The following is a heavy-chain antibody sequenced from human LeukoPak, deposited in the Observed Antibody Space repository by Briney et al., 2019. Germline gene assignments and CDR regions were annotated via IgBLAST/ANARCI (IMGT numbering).Heavy chain of an antibody. CDR3: ARWVAATPYYFDY. D-gene: IGHD2-15*01. CDR2: IIPILGIA. V-gene: IGHV1-69*04. Sequence: ASVKVSCKASGGTFSSYAISWVRQAPGQGLEWMGRIIPILGIANYAQKFQGRVTITADKSTSTAYMELRSLRSEDTAVYYCARWVAATPYYFDYWGQGTLVTVSS. J-gene: IGHJ4*02. CDR1: GGTFSSYA.